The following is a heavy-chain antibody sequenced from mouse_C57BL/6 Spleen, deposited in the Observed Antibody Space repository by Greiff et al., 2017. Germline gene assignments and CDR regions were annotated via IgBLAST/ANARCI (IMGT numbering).Heavy chain of an antibody. CDR2: IHPNSGST. Sequence: QVQLQQPGAELVKPGASVKLSCKASGYTFTSYWMHWVKQRPGQGLEWIGMIHPNSGSTNYNEKFKSKATLTVDKSSSTAYMQLSSLTSEDSAVYYCARSTTVVGSHWYFDVWGTGTTVTVSS. CDR1: GYTFTSYW. CDR3: ARSTTVVGSHWYFDV. D-gene: IGHD1-1*01. J-gene: IGHJ1*03. V-gene: IGHV1-64*01.